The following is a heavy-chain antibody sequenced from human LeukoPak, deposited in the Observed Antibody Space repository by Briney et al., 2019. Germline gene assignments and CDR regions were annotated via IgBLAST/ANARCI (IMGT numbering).Heavy chain of an antibody. CDR3: ARDRGPMVTVTKIDY. CDR2: ISSSSSYI. V-gene: IGHV3-21*01. Sequence: GGSLRLSCAASGFTFSNAWMSWVRQAPGKGLEWVSSISSSSSYIYYADSVKGRFTISRDNAKNSLYLQMNSLRAEDTAVYYCARDRGPMVTVTKIDYWGQGTLVTVSS. J-gene: IGHJ4*02. CDR1: GFTFSNAW. D-gene: IGHD4-17*01.